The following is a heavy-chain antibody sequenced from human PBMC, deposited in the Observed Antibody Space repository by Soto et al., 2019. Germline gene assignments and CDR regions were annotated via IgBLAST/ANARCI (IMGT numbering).Heavy chain of an antibody. Sequence: SETLSLTCTVSAGSISSYYWSWIRQPPGKGLEWIGYIYYSGSTNYNPSLKSRVTISVDTSKNQFSLKLSSVTAADTAVYYCARGYGDYVSDYWGQGTLVTVSS. CDR1: AGSISSYY. D-gene: IGHD4-17*01. CDR2: IYYSGST. V-gene: IGHV4-59*01. CDR3: ARGYGDYVSDY. J-gene: IGHJ4*02.